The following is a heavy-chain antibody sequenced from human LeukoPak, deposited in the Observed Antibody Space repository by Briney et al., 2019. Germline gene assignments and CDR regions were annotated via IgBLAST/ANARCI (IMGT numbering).Heavy chain of an antibody. CDR3: ARGGLRFLDN. J-gene: IGHJ4*02. CDR2: ISYDGSNK. CDR1: GFTFSSYA. Sequence: GGSLRLSCAASGFTFSSYAMHWVRQAPGKGLEWVAVISYDGSNKYYADSVEGRFTISRDNAKNSLDLQMNTLRVEDTAVYYCARGGLRFLDNWGQGTLVTVSS. V-gene: IGHV3-30-3*01. D-gene: IGHD3-3*01.